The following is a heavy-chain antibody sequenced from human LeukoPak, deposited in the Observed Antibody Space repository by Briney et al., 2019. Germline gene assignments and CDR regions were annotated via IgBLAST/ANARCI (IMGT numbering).Heavy chain of an antibody. J-gene: IGHJ4*02. Sequence: ASVKVSCKASGYTFTGYGISWVRQAPGQGLEWMGWISAYNGNTNYAQKLQGRVTMTTDTSTSTAYMELRSPRSDDTAVYYCARDRQYYDFWSGPDYWGQGTLVTVSS. CDR3: ARDRQYYDFWSGPDY. D-gene: IGHD3-3*01. CDR1: GYTFTGYG. V-gene: IGHV1-18*01. CDR2: ISAYNGNT.